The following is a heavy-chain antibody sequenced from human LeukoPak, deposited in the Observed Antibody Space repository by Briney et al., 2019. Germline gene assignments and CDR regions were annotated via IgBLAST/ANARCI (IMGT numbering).Heavy chain of an antibody. CDR1: GYTFTGYY. CDR3: ARGGIAVPMDV. J-gene: IGHJ6*02. D-gene: IGHD6-19*01. CDR2: INPNSGGT. Sequence: GASVKVSCTASGYTFTGYYMHWVRQAPGQGLEWRGWINPNSGGTNYAQKFKGRVTMTRDTSLNTAYMELGRLRSDDSAEYYCARGGIAVPMDVWGQGTTVTVSS. V-gene: IGHV1-2*02.